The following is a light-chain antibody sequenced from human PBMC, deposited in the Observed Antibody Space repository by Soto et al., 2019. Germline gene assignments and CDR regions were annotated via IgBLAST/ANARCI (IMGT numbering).Light chain of an antibody. CDR1: QSVSSY. CDR2: DAS. J-gene: IGKJ1*01. V-gene: IGKV3D-15*01. CDR3: QQYNNWPRT. Sequence: EIVLTQSPATLSLSPGGRATLSCWASQSVSSYLARYQHKPGQAPRLLIYDASNRATGIPARFSGSGSGTEFTLTISSLQSEDFAVYYCQQYNNWPRTFGQGTKVDI.